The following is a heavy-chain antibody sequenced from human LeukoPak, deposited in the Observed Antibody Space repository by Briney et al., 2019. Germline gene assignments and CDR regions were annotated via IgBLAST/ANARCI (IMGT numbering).Heavy chain of an antibody. CDR3: ARDRVGSGWFDY. J-gene: IGHJ4*02. D-gene: IGHD6-19*01. CDR2: IYTSGST. CDR1: GGSISSYY. Sequence: PSETLSLTCTVSGGSISSYYCNWIRQPAGKGLEWIGRIYTSGSTNYNPSLKSRVTMSVDTSKNQFSLKLRSATAADTAVYYCARDRVGSGWFDYWGQGTLVTVSS. V-gene: IGHV4-4*07.